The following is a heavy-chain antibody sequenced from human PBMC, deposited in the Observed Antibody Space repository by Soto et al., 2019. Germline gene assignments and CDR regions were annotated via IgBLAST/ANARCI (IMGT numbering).Heavy chain of an antibody. CDR1: GFSLSTSGVG. D-gene: IGHD3-10*01. Sequence: QITLKESGPPLVKPTQTLTLTCTFSGFSLSTSGVGVGWIRQPPGKALEWLALIYWDDDKRYSPSLKSRLTITKDTSKNQVVLTMTNMDPVDTATYYCAHSERHWNRVTMVRGVILEGRFDPWGQGTLVTVSS. J-gene: IGHJ5*02. CDR2: IYWDDDK. CDR3: AHSERHWNRVTMVRGVILEGRFDP. V-gene: IGHV2-5*02.